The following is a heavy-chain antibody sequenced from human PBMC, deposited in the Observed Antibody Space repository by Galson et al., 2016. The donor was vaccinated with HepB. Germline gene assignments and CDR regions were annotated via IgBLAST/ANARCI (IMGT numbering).Heavy chain of an antibody. J-gene: IGHJ4*02. CDR1: GYTFTSYY. D-gene: IGHD7-27*01. CDR3: ASVLELGNKNC. CDR2: INPNDGRT. V-gene: IGHV1-46*01. Sequence: SVKVSCKASGYTFTSYYIHWVRQAPGQGLEWMGIINPNDGRTTYAQKVQGRVTMTRDASTSTVYMELRSLRSDDTAVEYCASVLELGNKNCWGQGTLVTVSS.